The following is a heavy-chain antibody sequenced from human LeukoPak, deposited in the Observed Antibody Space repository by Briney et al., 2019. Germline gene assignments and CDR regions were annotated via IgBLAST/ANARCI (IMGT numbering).Heavy chain of an antibody. D-gene: IGHD3-10*01. CDR3: ARVPYYGSGSYPYYFDY. V-gene: IGHV1-2*02. CDR1: EYTFTGNY. J-gene: IGHJ4*01. Sequence: ASVKVSCKASEYTFTGNYIHWVRQAPGQGLEWMGWINPNNGGTNYAQNFQGRVTMTSDTSTSTAYMELSRLGSDDTGVYYCARVPYYGSGSYPYYFDYWGHGTLVTVSS. CDR2: INPNNGGT.